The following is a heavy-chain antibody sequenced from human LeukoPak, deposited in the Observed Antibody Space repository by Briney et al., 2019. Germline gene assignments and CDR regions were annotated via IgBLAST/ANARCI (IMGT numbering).Heavy chain of an antibody. V-gene: IGHV3-21*01. CDR3: ARLGTNTFDY. CDR1: GFTFGSYS. CDR2: ISSSSSYI. J-gene: IGHJ4*02. Sequence: PGGSLRLSCAASGFTFGSYSMNWVRQAPGKGLEWVSSISSSSSYIYYADSVKGRFTISRDNAKNSLYLQMNSLRAEDTAVYYCARLGTNTFDYWGQGTLVTVSS. D-gene: IGHD1-1*01.